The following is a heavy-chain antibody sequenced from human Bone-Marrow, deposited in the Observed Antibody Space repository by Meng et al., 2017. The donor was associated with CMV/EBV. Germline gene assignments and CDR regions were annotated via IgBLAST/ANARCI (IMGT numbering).Heavy chain of an antibody. J-gene: IGHJ3*02. CDR1: GFTFSSYA. CDR2: IYSGGSST. D-gene: IGHD6-6*01. Sequence: GESLKISCAASGFTFSSYAMSWVRQAPGKGLEWVSVIYSGGSSTYYADSVKGRFTISRDNSKNTLYLQMNSLRAEDTAVYYCAKDLTARLRGADAFDIWGQGKMVNVSS. CDR3: AKDLTARLRGADAFDI. V-gene: IGHV3-23*03.